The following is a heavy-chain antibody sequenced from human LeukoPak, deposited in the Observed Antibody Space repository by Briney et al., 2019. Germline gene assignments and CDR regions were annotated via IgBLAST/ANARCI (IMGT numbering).Heavy chain of an antibody. CDR1: GFILSSHV. V-gene: IGHV3-33*06. Sequence: GGSLRLSCAASGFILSSHVMHWVRQAPGRGLEWVAVIWFDGSKEYYAESVKGRFTISRDNSKNTLYLQMNSLRAEDTAVYYCAKGGYSSSWRNYFDYWGQGTLVTVSS. D-gene: IGHD6-13*01. CDR2: IWFDGSKE. CDR3: AKGGYSSSWRNYFDY. J-gene: IGHJ4*02.